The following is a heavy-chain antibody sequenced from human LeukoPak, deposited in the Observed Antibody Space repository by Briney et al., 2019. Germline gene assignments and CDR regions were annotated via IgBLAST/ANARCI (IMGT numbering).Heavy chain of an antibody. J-gene: IGHJ3*02. D-gene: IGHD6-13*01. CDR3: ARDSRYSSSWSHAFDI. CDR1: DGSISSGSYY. V-gene: IGHV4-61*02. Sequence: PSETLSLTCTVSDGSISSGSYYWSWIRQPAGKGLEWIGRIYTSGSTNYNPSLKSRVTISVDTSKNQFSLKLSSVTAADTAVYYCARDSRYSSSWSHAFDIWGQGTMVTVSS. CDR2: IYTSGST.